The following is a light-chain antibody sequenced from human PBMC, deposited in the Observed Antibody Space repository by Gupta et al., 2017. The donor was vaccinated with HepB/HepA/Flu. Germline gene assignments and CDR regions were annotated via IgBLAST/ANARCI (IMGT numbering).Light chain of an antibody. CDR1: QSVLFSSDNNNY. J-gene: IGKJ1*01. CDR2: WAS. CDR3: QQYYRTPWT. Sequence: DIVMTQSPDSLAVSLGERATINCKSSQSVLFSSDNNNYLAWYQQKPGQPPKLLIFWASTRKSGVPVRFSGSGSGTDFTLTISSLQAEDVAVYYCQQYYRTPWTFGQGTKVEIK. V-gene: IGKV4-1*01.